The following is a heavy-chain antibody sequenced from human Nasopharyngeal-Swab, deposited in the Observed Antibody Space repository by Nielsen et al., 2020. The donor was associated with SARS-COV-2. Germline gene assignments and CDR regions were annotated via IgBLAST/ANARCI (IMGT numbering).Heavy chain of an antibody. CDR2: ISYDGSNK. Sequence: GESLKISCAASGFTFSSYGTHWVRQAPGKGLEWVAVISYDGSNKYYADSVKGRFTISRDNSKNTLYLQMNSLRAEDTAVYYCAKLGGNSDGSYFDYWGQGTLVTVSS. J-gene: IGHJ4*02. D-gene: IGHD4-23*01. CDR1: GFTFSSYG. V-gene: IGHV3-30*18. CDR3: AKLGGNSDGSYFDY.